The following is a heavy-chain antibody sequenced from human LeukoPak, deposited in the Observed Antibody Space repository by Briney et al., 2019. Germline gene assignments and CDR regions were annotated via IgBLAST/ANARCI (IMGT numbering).Heavy chain of an antibody. J-gene: IGHJ4*02. V-gene: IGHV7-4-1*02. CDR1: GYTFTSYG. D-gene: IGHD6-13*01. Sequence: ASVKVSCKASGYTFTSYGISWVRQAPGQGLEWMGWINTNTGNPAYAQGFTGRFVFSLDTSVSTAYLEISSLKAEDSAVYYCARELWGFRSSRSFAYWGQGTLVTVSS. CDR2: INTNTGNP. CDR3: ARELWGFRSSRSFAY.